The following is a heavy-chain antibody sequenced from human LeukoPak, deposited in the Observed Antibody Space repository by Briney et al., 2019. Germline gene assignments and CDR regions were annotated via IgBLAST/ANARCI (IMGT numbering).Heavy chain of an antibody. J-gene: IGHJ6*02. CDR2: IWYDGSNK. V-gene: IGHV3-33*06. CDR1: GLTLSSYG. Sequence: QPGRPLRLSCAPSGLTLSSYGMHWVRQAPGKGLEWVAVIWYDGSNKYYADSVKGRITISRDNSKNTLYLQMNSLRAEDTAVYYCAKDLLWFGESQKNYGMDVWGQGTTVTVSS. CDR3: AKDLLWFGESQKNYGMDV. D-gene: IGHD3-10*01.